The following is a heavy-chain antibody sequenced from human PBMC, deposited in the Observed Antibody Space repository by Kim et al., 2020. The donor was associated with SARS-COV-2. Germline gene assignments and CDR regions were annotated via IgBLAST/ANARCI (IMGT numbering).Heavy chain of an antibody. J-gene: IGHJ5*02. V-gene: IGHV3-23*01. CDR1: GFTFINCA. CDR3: AKAQEEHLVRWFDP. Sequence: GGSLRLSCAASGFTFINCAMSWVRQAPGKGLEWVSAISGSGGNTYYADSVRGRFTISRDNSKNTLFLQMNSLRAEDTAVYYCAKAQEEHLVRWFDPWGQGTLVTVSS. CDR2: ISGSGGNT. D-gene: IGHD3-10*01.